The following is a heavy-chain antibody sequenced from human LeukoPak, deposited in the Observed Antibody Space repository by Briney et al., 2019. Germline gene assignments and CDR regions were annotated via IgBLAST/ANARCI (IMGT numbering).Heavy chain of an antibody. J-gene: IGHJ3*02. CDR3: ARDCSGGSCYGAFDI. Sequence: SQTLSLTCTVSGASIRSGDYYWSWIRQPPGKGLEWIGYNYDSGSTYYNPSLKSRITISVDTSENRFSLKLSSVTATDTAVYYCARDCSGGSCYGAFDIWGQGTMVTVSS. D-gene: IGHD2-15*01. CDR2: NYDSGST. V-gene: IGHV4-30-4*01. CDR1: GASIRSGDYY.